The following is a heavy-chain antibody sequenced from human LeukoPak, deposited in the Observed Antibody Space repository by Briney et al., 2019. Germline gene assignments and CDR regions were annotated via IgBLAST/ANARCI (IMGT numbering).Heavy chain of an antibody. Sequence: GASVKVSCKASGYAFTGYYMHWLRQAPGQGLEWMGWINPNSGGTNYAQKFQGRVTMTRDTSISTAYMELSRLRSDDTAVYYCAREPDYDSSGYFAYWGQRTLVTVSS. CDR1: GYAFTGYY. V-gene: IGHV1-2*02. CDR3: AREPDYDSSGYFAY. CDR2: INPNSGGT. J-gene: IGHJ4*02. D-gene: IGHD3-22*01.